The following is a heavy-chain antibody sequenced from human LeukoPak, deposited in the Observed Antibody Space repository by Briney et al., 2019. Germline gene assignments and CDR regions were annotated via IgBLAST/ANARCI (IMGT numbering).Heavy chain of an antibody. V-gene: IGHV7-4-1*02. CDR1: GYTFTSYA. D-gene: IGHD3-9*01. CDR3: ARVLRYFDWLHAAH. J-gene: IGHJ4*02. Sequence: ASVKVSCKASGYTFTSYAMNWVRQAPGQGLEWMGWINTNTGNPTYAQGFTGRFVFSLDTSVSTAYLQISSLKAEDTAVYYCARVLRYFDWLHAAHWGQGTLVTVSS. CDR2: INTNTGNP.